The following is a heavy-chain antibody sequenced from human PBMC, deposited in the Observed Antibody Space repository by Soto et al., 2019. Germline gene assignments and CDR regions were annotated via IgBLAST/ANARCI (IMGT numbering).Heavy chain of an antibody. Sequence: PSETLSLTCTVSGGSISSSSYYWGWIRQPPGKGLEWIGSIYYSGSTYYNPSLKSRVTISVDTSKNQFSLKLSSVTAADTAVYYCARQPYYGDYVGGFDYWGQGTLVTVSS. J-gene: IGHJ4*02. V-gene: IGHV4-39*01. CDR2: IYYSGST. D-gene: IGHD4-17*01. CDR3: ARQPYYGDYVGGFDY. CDR1: GGSISSSSYY.